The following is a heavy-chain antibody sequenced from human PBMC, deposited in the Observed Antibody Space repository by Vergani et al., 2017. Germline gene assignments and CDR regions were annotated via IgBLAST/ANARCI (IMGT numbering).Heavy chain of an antibody. V-gene: IGHV4-39*01. Sequence: QLQLQESGPGLVKPSETLSLTCTVSGGSISSSCYYWGWIRQPPGKGLERIGSIYYSGSTYYNPSLKSRVTISVDTSKNQFSLKLSSVTAADTAVYYCARQERTYYYDSSGYSRDYWGQGTLVTVSS. J-gene: IGHJ4*02. CDR3: ARQERTYYYDSSGYSRDY. CDR1: GGSISSSCYY. D-gene: IGHD3-22*01. CDR2: IYYSGST.